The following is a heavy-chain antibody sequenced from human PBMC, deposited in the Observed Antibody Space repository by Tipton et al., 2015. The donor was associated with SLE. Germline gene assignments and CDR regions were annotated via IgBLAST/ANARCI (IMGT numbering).Heavy chain of an antibody. J-gene: IGHJ4*02. CDR2: IDYSGGGT. D-gene: IGHD5-18*01. V-gene: IGHV3-23*01. Sequence: GSLRLSCAASGFIFSLFSMSWVRQAPGKGLEWVSSIDYSGGGTYYADAVKGRFTSSRDNAMSTVFLEVISLRVEDTAIYYCAKGRHSSDYGSVYWGQGALVTVSS. CDR3: AKGRHSSDYGSVY. CDR1: GFIFSLFS.